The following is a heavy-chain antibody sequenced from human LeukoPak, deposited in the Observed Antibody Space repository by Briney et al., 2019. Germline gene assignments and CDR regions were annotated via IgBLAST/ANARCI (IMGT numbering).Heavy chain of an antibody. J-gene: IGHJ6*03. V-gene: IGHV4-34*01. Sequence: PSETLSLTCAVYGGSFSGYYWSWIRQPPGKGLEWIGEINHSGSTNYNPSLKSRVTISVDTSKNQFSLKLSSVTAADTAVYYCARDPYSSSSGNYYYYYMDVWGKGTTVTVSS. CDR1: GGSFSGYY. CDR3: ARDPYSSSSGNYYYYYMDV. D-gene: IGHD6-6*01. CDR2: INHSGST.